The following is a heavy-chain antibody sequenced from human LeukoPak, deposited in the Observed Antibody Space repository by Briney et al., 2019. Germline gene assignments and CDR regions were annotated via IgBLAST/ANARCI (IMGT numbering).Heavy chain of an antibody. J-gene: IGHJ4*02. D-gene: IGHD3-10*01. V-gene: IGHV3-13*01. CDR2: IGTAGDT. CDR3: ARGGLYGSGSSFFEY. CDR1: GFTFSSYD. Sequence: GGSLRLSCAASGFTFSSYDMHWVRQATAKGLEWVSAIGTAGDTYYPNSVKGRFTISRENAKNSLYLQMNSLRAGDTAVYYCARGGLYGSGSSFFEYWGQGTLVTVSS.